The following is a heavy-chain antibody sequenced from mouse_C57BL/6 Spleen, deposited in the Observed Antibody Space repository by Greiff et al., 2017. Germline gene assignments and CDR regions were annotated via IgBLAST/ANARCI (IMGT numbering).Heavy chain of an antibody. D-gene: IGHD3-2*02. V-gene: IGHV3-6*01. CDR2: ISYDGSN. J-gene: IGHJ2*01. Sequence: EESGPGLVKPSQSLSLTCSVTGYSITSGYYWNWIRQFPGNKLEWMGYISYDGSNNYNPSLKNRISITRDTSKNQFFLKLNSVTTEDTATYYCAREAQAPYFDYWGQGTTLTVSS. CDR3: AREAQAPYFDY. CDR1: GYSITSGYY.